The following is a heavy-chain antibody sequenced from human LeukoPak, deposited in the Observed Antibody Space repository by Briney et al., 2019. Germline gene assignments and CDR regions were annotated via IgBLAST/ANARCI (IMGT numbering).Heavy chain of an antibody. CDR3: ARDVVVGHSNWFDP. V-gene: IGHV4-59*12. D-gene: IGHD2-15*01. CDR1: GGSISSYY. CDR2: IYYSETTNYNP. J-gene: IGHJ5*02. Sequence: SETLSLTCTVSGGSISSYYWSWIRQPPGKGLEWIGYIYYSETTNYNPNYNPSLKSRVTISLDTSKNQFSLKLSSVTAADTAVYYCARDVVVGHSNWFDPWGQGTLVTVSS.